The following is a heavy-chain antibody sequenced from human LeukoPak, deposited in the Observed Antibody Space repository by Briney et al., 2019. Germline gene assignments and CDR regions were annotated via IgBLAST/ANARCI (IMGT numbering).Heavy chain of an antibody. Sequence: SETLSLTCGVSGGSSDGTNYRSWGRQAPGKGLEWIGEISHDGTINYNPSLRSRVAMSLDRANNQFSLSLTSVTAADTAVYYCTRENRPFCPFAFWGQGVLVTVSS. CDR1: GGSSDGTNY. V-gene: IGHV4-4*02. CDR3: TRENRPFCPFAF. CDR2: ISHDGTI. J-gene: IGHJ4*02. D-gene: IGHD2/OR15-2a*01.